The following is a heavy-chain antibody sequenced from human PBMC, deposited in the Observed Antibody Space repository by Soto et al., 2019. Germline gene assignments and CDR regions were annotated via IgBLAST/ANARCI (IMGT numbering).Heavy chain of an antibody. CDR3: ARDVSGGIYYDSSGYSPSPFDY. Sequence: ASVKDSCKASGYTFTSYAMHWVRQAPGQRIEWKVWINAGNGNTKYSQKFQGRVTITRDTSASTAYMELSSLRSEDTAVYYCARDVSGGIYYDSSGYSPSPFDYWGQGTLVTVSS. CDR2: INAGNGNT. V-gene: IGHV1-3*01. CDR1: GYTFTSYA. J-gene: IGHJ4*02. D-gene: IGHD3-22*01.